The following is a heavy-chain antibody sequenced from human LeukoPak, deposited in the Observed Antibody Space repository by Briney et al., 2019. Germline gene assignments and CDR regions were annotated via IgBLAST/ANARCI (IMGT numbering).Heavy chain of an antibody. CDR2: ISGSGGST. V-gene: IGHV3-23*01. Sequence: GGSLRLSCAASGFTFSSYAMSWVRQAPGKGLEWVSAISGSGGSTYYADSVKGRFTISRDNSKNTLYLQMNSLRAEDTAVYYCARSGGPRVLRYFDWLAPRIGFDPWGQGTLVTVSS. D-gene: IGHD3-9*01. CDR1: GFTFSSYA. J-gene: IGHJ5*02. CDR3: ARSGGPRVLRYFDWLAPRIGFDP.